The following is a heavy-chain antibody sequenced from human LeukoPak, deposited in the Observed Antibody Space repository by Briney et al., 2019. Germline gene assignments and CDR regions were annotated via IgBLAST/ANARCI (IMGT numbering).Heavy chain of an antibody. D-gene: IGHD3-3*01. J-gene: IGHJ4*02. Sequence: PGGSLRLSCAVSGITVGANYMGWVRWTPGRGLDWVSVIYSGGATYYSVFVQGRFTISRDRSKNTLHLQMNRLTPEDTGVYYCASRPDFWSSSYTHRDRFDSWGQGTLVTVSS. V-gene: IGHV3-66*02. CDR1: GITVGANY. CDR2: IYSGGAT. CDR3: ASRPDFWSSSYTHRDRFDS.